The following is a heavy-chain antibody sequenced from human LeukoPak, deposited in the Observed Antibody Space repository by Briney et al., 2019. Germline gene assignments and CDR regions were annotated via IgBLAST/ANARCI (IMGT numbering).Heavy chain of an antibody. CDR3: AKDMGGGQWLPGPPYDAFDI. D-gene: IGHD6-19*01. Sequence: PGGSLRLSCAASGFTFSSYGMHWVRQAPGKGLEWVAFIRYDGSDKYYADSVKGRFTISRDKSKNTLYLQMNSLRAEDTAVYYCAKDMGGGQWLPGPPYDAFDIWGQGTMVTVSS. CDR2: IRYDGSDK. CDR1: GFTFSSYG. J-gene: IGHJ3*02. V-gene: IGHV3-30*02.